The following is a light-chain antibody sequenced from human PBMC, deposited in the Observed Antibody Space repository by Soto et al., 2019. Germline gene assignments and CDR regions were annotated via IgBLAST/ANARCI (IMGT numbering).Light chain of an antibody. CDR1: QTIGTY. CDR2: DAS. Sequence: IEVTQSPSSLAASVGDRVTITCRASQTIGTYLNWYRHKSGAAPELLIYDASTLQSGVPSRFRGGASGTDFTLTISSLQLDDFANYYCQQSNNPPLTFGQGTKVEIK. CDR3: QQSNNPPLT. V-gene: IGKV1-39*01. J-gene: IGKJ1*01.